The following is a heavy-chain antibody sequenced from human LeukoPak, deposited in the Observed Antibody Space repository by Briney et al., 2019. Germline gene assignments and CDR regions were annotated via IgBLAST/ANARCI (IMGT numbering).Heavy chain of an antibody. CDR1: GGSISSYY. CDR3: ARDHHHIFPYDSGRNFIDY. D-gene: IGHD3-10*01. J-gene: IGHJ4*02. V-gene: IGHV4-59*01. CDR2: IYYSGST. Sequence: PSETLSLTCTVSGGSISSYYWSWIRQPPGKGLEWIGYIYYSGSTNYNPSLKSRVTISVDTSKNQFSLRLSSVTAADTAVYYCARDHHHIFPYDSGRNFIDYWGQGTLVTVSS.